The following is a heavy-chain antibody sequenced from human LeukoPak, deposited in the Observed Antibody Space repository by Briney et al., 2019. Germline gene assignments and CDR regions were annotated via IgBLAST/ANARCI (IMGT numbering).Heavy chain of an antibody. Sequence: PGGSLRLSCAASGFTFSSYWMIWVRQAPGKGLEWVASIKTDGSDTYYVDSVKGRFTVSRDNTKSSLYLQMNSLRAEDTAVYYCASLKVGATNGGYFDYWGQGTLVTVSS. CDR3: ASLKVGATNGGYFDY. CDR2: IKTDGSDT. D-gene: IGHD1-26*01. V-gene: IGHV3-7*01. CDR1: GFTFSSYW. J-gene: IGHJ4*02.